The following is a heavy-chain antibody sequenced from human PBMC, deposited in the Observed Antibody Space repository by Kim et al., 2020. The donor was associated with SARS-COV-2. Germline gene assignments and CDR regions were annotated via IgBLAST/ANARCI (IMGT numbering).Heavy chain of an antibody. J-gene: IGHJ4*02. Sequence: IYAQKCQGRVTMTEDTSTDTAYMELSSLRSEDTAVYYCATSGYSYGSPDYWGQGTLVTVSS. V-gene: IGHV1-24*01. CDR3: ATSGYSYGSPDY. D-gene: IGHD5-18*01.